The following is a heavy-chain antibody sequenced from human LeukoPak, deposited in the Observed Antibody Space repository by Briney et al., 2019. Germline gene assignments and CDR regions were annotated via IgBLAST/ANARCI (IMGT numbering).Heavy chain of an antibody. V-gene: IGHV3-30-3*01. J-gene: IGHJ6*03. D-gene: IGHD3-9*01. CDR1: GFTFNSYS. CDR2: ISDDETYK. CDR3: ARDGPLRYFDWFGKGYYYYMDV. Sequence: AGGSLRLSCAASGFTFNSYSMHWVRQAPGKGLEWVTAISDDETYKFYADSVKGRFTISRDNSKNTLYLQMNSLRAEDTAVYYCARDGPLRYFDWFGKGYYYYMDVWGKGTTVTISS.